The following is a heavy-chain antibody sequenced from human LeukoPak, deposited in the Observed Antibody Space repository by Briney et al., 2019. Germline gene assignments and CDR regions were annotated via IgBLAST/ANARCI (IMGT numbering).Heavy chain of an antibody. CDR1: GLTFYTYA. Sequence: PGGSLRLSCSVSGLTFYTYAMSWVRQAPGKGLEWVSAISGRDGRTYYTDSVKGRFTISRDNSKNTLYLQMNSLRAEDTAVYYCAKEDGRTYGSIDYWGQGTLVTVSS. J-gene: IGHJ4*02. CDR3: AKEDGRTYGSIDY. CDR2: ISGRDGRT. D-gene: IGHD4-17*01. V-gene: IGHV3-23*01.